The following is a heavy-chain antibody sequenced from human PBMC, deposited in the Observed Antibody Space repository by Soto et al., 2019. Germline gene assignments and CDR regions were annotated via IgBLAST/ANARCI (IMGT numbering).Heavy chain of an antibody. J-gene: IGHJ4*02. Sequence: PSETLSLTCAVSGGSISSGGYSWSWIRQPPGKGLEWIGYISHSGSTYYNPSLKSRVTISVDRSKNQFSLKLSSVTAADTAVYYCGKNGNGGSLAHWGRGTLDPGS. CDR3: GKNGNGGSLAH. D-gene: IGHD1-1*01. CDR2: ISHSGST. CDR1: GGSISSGGYS. V-gene: IGHV4-30-2*01.